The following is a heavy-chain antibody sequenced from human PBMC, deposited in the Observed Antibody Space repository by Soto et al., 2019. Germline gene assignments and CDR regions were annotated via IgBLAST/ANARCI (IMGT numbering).Heavy chain of an antibody. D-gene: IGHD3-3*01. V-gene: IGHV1-18*01. CDR3: ARGEVDFWSGYYSPSFGY. J-gene: IGHJ4*02. Sequence: ASVKVSCKASGYTFTSCGSSWVRQAPGQGLEWMGWISAYNGNTNYAQKLQGRVTMTTDTSTSTAYMELRSLRSDDTAVYYCARGEVDFWSGYYSPSFGYWGQGTLVTVSS. CDR1: GYTFTSCG. CDR2: ISAYNGNT.